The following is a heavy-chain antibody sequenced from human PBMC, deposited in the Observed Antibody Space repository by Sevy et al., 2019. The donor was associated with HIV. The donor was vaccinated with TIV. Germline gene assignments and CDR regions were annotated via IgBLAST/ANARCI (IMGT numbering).Heavy chain of an antibody. CDR1: GFTFSSYW. D-gene: IGHD3-10*01. Sequence: GSLRLSCAASGFTFSSYWMSWVRQAPGKGLEWVATINQDGSGTFYVDSVKGRFTISRHNPRKSLYLQMNSLSAEDTAVYYCARLFYGSADYWGQGTLVTVSS. CDR3: ARLFYGSADY. V-gene: IGHV3-7*01. J-gene: IGHJ4*02. CDR2: INQDGSGT.